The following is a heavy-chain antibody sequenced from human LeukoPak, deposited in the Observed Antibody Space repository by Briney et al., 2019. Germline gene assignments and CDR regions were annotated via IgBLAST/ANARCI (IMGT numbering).Heavy chain of an antibody. D-gene: IGHD1-7*01. CDR2: MNPNSGNT. V-gene: IGHV1-8*01. Sequence: ASVKVSCKASGYTFTSYDINWVRQATGRGLEWMGRMNPNSGNTGYAQKFQGRVTMTRNTSISTAYMELSSLRSEDTAVYYCAILELRGYYYGMDVWGQGTTVTVSS. CDR3: AILELRGYYYGMDV. J-gene: IGHJ6*02. CDR1: GYTFTSYD.